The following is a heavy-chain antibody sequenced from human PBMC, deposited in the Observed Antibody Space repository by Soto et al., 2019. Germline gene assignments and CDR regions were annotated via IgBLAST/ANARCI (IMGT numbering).Heavy chain of an antibody. CDR1: GFTFSSYG. CDR3: ARDNTIGGRYFDY. CDR2: IWYDGSNK. Sequence: QVQLVESGGGVVQPGRSLRLSCAASGFTFSSYGMHWVRQAPGKGLEWVAVIWYDGSNKYYADSVKGRFIISRDNSKNTLYLQMNSLRAEDTAVYYCARDNTIGGRYFDYWGQGTLVTVSS. V-gene: IGHV3-33*01. D-gene: IGHD3-16*01. J-gene: IGHJ4*02.